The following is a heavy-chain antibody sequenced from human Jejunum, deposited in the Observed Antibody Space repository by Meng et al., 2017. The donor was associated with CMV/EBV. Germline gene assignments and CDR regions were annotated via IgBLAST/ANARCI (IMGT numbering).Heavy chain of an antibody. Sequence: SAFVFRNYAMGWGRQAPGKGLEWVSTISDSATGSNYADSVRGRFTISRDNSKNILFLQMNSLRAEDTAVYYCAKRRGNSYYYNMDVWGQGTTVTVSS. V-gene: IGHV3-23*01. D-gene: IGHD1-1*01. CDR3: AKRRGNSYYYNMDV. J-gene: IGHJ6*02. CDR1: AFVFRNYA. CDR2: ISDSATGS.